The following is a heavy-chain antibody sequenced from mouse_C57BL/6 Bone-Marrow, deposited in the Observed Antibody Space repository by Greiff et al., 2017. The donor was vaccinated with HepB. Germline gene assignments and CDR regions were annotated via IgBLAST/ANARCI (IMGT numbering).Heavy chain of an antibody. D-gene: IGHD3-2*02. CDR2: IDPENGDT. V-gene: IGHV14-4*01. J-gene: IGHJ2*01. CDR3: TTFSSADY. CDR1: GFNIKDDY. Sequence: VHVKQSGAELVRPGASVKLSCTASGFNIKDDYMHWVKQRPEQGLEWIGWIDPENGDTEYASKFQGKATITADTSSNTAYLQLSSLTSEDTAVYYCTTFSSADYWGQGTTLTVSS.